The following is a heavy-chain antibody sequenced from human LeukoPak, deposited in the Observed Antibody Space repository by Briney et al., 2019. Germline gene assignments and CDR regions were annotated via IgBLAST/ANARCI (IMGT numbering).Heavy chain of an antibody. CDR2: ISGSGGST. V-gene: IGHV3-23*01. CDR1: GFTLSTHG. CDR3: AFHILLWFGELLDY. Sequence: GGSLRLSCAASGFTLSTHGMHWVRQAPGKGLEWVSAISGSGGSTYYADSVKGRFTISRDNSKNTLYLQMNSLRAEDTAVYYCAFHILLWFGELLDYWGQGTLVTVSS. J-gene: IGHJ4*02. D-gene: IGHD3-10*01.